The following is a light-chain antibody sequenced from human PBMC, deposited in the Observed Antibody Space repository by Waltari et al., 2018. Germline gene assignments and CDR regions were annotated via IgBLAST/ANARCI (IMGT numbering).Light chain of an antibody. CDR1: NIESKS. Sequence: SYVLTQPPSVSVAPGETASITCGGNNIESKSVHWYRQRPGQAPVVFNSYDNDRAAGIPERFSGSNSGNTATLTISRVEAGDEADYYCQVWDANTDPGVFGTGTEVTVL. V-gene: IGLV3-21*01. CDR3: QVWDANTDPGV. CDR2: YDN. J-gene: IGLJ1*01.